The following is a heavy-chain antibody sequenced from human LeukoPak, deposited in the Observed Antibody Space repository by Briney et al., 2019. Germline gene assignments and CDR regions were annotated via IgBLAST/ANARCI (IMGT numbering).Heavy chain of an antibody. Sequence: VASVKVSCKVSGYTLTELSMHWVRQAPGKGLEWMGGFDPEDGETIYPQEFQGRVTMTEDTSTDTAYMELSSLRSEDTAVYYCATPSGSYAGDAFDIWGQGTMVTVSS. V-gene: IGHV1-24*01. D-gene: IGHD1-26*01. CDR3: ATPSGSYAGDAFDI. CDR1: GYTLTELS. CDR2: FDPEDGET. J-gene: IGHJ3*02.